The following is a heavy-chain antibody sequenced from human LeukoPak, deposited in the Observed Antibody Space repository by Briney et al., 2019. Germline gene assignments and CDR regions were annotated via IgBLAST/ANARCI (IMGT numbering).Heavy chain of an antibody. CDR3: AKEGGYYRPLDY. J-gene: IGHJ4*02. Sequence: PSETLSLTSVVSGGSTTSTNYCTWVRQPPGKGLDWSGEVILQGGTNYNPSLMGRVDISVHMSETSISLQLPAVTAADTAVYYCAKEGGYYRPLDYSGEGTLVSVS. D-gene: IGHD3-22*01. CDR1: GGSTTSTNY. V-gene: IGHV4-4*02. CDR2: VILQGGT.